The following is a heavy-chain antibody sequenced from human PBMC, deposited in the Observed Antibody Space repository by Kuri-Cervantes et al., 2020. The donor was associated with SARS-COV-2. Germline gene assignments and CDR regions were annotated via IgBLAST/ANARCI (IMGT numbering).Heavy chain of an antibody. V-gene: IGHV3-30*19. Sequence: GGSLRLSCAASGFTFSSYGMHWVRQAPGKGLEWVAVISYDGSNKYYADSVKGRFTISRDNSKNTLYLQMNSLRAEDTAVYYCARLEATNYFDYWGQGTLVTVSS. CDR2: ISYDGSNK. CDR1: GFTFSSYG. CDR3: ARLEATNYFDY. J-gene: IGHJ4*02. D-gene: IGHD1-26*01.